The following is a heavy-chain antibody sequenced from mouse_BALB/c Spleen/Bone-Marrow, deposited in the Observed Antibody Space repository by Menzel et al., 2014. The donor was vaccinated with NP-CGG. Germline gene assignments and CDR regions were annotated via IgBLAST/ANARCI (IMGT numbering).Heavy chain of an antibody. CDR1: GFTFTDYY. CDR2: IRNKANGYTT. CDR3: ARDVGRLSFDV. V-gene: IGHV7-3*02. Sequence: EVMLVESGGGLVQPGGSLRLSCATSGFTFTDYYMNWVRQPPGMALEWLGFIRNKANGYTTDYSTSVKGRFTISRDNSQNILYLQMNTLRTEDSATYYCARDVGRLSFDVWGAGTTVTVSS. J-gene: IGHJ1*01. D-gene: IGHD3-3*01.